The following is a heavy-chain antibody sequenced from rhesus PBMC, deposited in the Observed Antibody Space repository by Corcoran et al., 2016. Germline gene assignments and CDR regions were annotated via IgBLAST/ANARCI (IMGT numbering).Heavy chain of an antibody. J-gene: IGHJ3*01. CDR1: GFTFSDYY. D-gene: IGHD6-25*01. V-gene: IGHV3-178*01. CDR3: ALLGGGGSWDDAFDF. Sequence: EVQLVESGGGLAKPGGSLRLSCAASGFTFSDYYMDWVRQAPGKGLEWVSLISNGGGSTGYADSVKGRFTISRENDKNTLYFQMNSLRAEDTAVYYCALLGGGGSWDDAFDFWGQGLRVTVSS. CDR2: ISNGGGST.